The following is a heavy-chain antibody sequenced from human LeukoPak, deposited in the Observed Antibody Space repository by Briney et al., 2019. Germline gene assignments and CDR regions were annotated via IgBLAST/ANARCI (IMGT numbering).Heavy chain of an antibody. D-gene: IGHD3-10*01. CDR2: IFHSGSA. CDR1: GYSIGSGFY. V-gene: IGHV4-38-2*01. CDR3: ARASGSYGSGSYYYSGMDV. J-gene: IGHJ6*04. Sequence: SETLSLTCAVSGYSIGSGFYWGWIRQPPGKGLEWIGSIFHSGSAYYNPSLKSRVTISVDTSKNQFSLKLSSVTAADTALYYCARASGSYGSGSYYYSGMDVWGKGTTVTVSS.